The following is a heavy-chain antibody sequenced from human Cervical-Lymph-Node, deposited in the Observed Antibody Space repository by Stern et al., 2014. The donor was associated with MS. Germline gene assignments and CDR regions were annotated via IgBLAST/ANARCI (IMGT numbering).Heavy chain of an antibody. V-gene: IGHV4-59*01. J-gene: IGHJ6*02. CDR1: GGSISSYY. CDR2: IFYSGST. D-gene: IGHD3-22*01. Sequence: QLQLQESGPGLVKPSETLSLTCTVSGGSISSYYWSWIRQPPGKGLEWIWYIFYSGSTNYNPSLMSRVTISVEASKNQFSLELWSVTAADTAVYYCARELGYYDSSYYYYGMDVWGQGTTVTVSS. CDR3: ARELGYYDSSYYYYGMDV.